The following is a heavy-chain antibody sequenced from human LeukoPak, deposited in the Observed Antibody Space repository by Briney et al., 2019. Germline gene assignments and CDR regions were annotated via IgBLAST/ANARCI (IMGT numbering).Heavy chain of an antibody. CDR2: INQVGSEQ. J-gene: IGHJ4*02. V-gene: IGHV3-7*05. CDR3: ATDVNSNYEY. CDR1: GFIFRNYW. Sequence: PGGSLRLSCAASGFIFRNYWMSWVRQAPGQGPEWVANINQVGSEQNYADSVKGRFTISRDNAENSLYLQMNSLRAEDTAMYYCATDVNSNYEYWGQGTLVTVSS. D-gene: IGHD4-11*01.